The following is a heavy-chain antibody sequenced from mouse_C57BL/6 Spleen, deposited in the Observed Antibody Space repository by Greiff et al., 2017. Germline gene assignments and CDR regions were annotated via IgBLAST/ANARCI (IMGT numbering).Heavy chain of an antibody. V-gene: IGHV5-16*01. CDR2: INYDGSST. J-gene: IGHJ1*03. CDR3: ARGIHYYGSTYWYFDV. Sequence: EVKLVESEGGLVQPGRSMKLSCTASGFTFSDYYMAWVRQVPEKGLEWVANINYDGSSTYYLDSLKSRFIISRDNAKNILYLQMSSLKSEDTATYYCARGIHYYGSTYWYFDVWGTGTTVTVSS. D-gene: IGHD1-1*01. CDR1: GFTFSDYY.